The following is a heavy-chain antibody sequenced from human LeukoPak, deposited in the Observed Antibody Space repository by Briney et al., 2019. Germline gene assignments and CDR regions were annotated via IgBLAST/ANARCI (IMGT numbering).Heavy chain of an antibody. Sequence: RGESLKTSCEGSGYSFTSYWIGWVRQMPGKGLEWMGIIYPGDSDTKYSPSFQGQVTISADKSISTAYLHLTASDTAMYYCARQVGPDFDYWGQGTLVTVSS. CDR2: IYPGDSDT. CDR3: ARQVGPDFDY. D-gene: IGHD1-26*01. J-gene: IGHJ4*02. CDR1: GYSFTSYW. V-gene: IGHV5-51*01.